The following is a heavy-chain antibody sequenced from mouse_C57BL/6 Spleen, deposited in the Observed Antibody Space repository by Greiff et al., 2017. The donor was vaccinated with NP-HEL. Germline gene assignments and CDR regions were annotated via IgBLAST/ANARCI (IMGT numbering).Heavy chain of an antibody. Sequence: EVKLQESGAELVRPGASVKLSCTASGFNIKDYYMHWVKQRPEQGLEWIGRIDPEDGDTEYAPKFQGKATMTADTSSNTAYLQISSLTSEDTAVYYCTSYYGSSSRYYAMDYWGQGTSVTVSS. D-gene: IGHD1-1*01. CDR2: IDPEDGDT. V-gene: IGHV14-1*01. J-gene: IGHJ4*01. CDR3: TSYYGSSSRYYAMDY. CDR1: GFNIKDYY.